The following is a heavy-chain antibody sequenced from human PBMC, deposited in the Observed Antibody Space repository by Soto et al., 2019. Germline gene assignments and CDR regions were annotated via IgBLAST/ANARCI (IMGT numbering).Heavy chain of an antibody. V-gene: IGHV3-73*02. Sequence: EVQLVESGGGLVQPGGSLKLSCAASGFTFSGSTMHWVRQASGQGLEWIGRIRTKTNTYATAYAASLKGRFTISRDDSENTAYLRMDSLKTEDTARYYCTREGAAHDYWGQGTLVTVSS. CDR3: TREGAAHDY. CDR1: GFTFSGST. D-gene: IGHD1-26*01. J-gene: IGHJ4*02. CDR2: IRTKTNTYAT.